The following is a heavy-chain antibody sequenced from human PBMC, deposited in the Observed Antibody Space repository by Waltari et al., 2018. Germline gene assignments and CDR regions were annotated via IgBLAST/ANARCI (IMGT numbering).Heavy chain of an antibody. Sequence: VQLVESGGGVVQPGRSLRLSCAASGFTVSSNYMSWVRQAPGNGLEWVSVIYSGGSTDYADSVKDLFTISRDNSKNTLYLQMNSLRAEDTAVYYCARDQRSSGTDGMDVWGQGTTVTVSS. D-gene: IGHD6-19*01. J-gene: IGHJ6*02. CDR3: ARDQRSSGTDGMDV. V-gene: IGHV3-53*01. CDR2: IYSGGST. CDR1: GFTVSSNY.